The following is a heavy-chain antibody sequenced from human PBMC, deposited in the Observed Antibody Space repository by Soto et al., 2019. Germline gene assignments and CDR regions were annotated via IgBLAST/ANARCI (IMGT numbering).Heavy chain of an antibody. Sequence: ASVKVSCKVSGYTFTSYGISWVRQAPGQGLEWMGWISAYNGNTNYAQKLQGRVTMTTDTSTSTAYMELRSLRSDDTAVYYCARVSGFFGVVIIRDYYYGMDVWGQGTTVTVSS. D-gene: IGHD3-3*01. CDR1: GYTFTSYG. V-gene: IGHV1-18*04. CDR2: ISAYNGNT. J-gene: IGHJ6*02. CDR3: ARVSGFFGVVIIRDYYYGMDV.